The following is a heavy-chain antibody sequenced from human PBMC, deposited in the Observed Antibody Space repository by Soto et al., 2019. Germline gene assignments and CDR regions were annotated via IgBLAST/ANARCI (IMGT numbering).Heavy chain of an antibody. D-gene: IGHD6-19*01. CDR2: ISSSSTFT. J-gene: IGHJ4*02. V-gene: IGHV3-21*01. CDR3: AAPYSTGHRLLGY. Sequence: GALRLSCVASVFTFSDYSVSWVRQAPGKGLEWLSSISSSSTFTHYADSVKGRFTISRDNAKNSLYLQMNSLRAEDTAVYYCAAPYSTGHRLLGYWGQGTLVTVSS. CDR1: VFTFSDYS.